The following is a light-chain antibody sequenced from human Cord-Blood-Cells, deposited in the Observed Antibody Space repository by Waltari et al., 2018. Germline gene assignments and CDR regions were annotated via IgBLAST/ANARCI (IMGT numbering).Light chain of an antibody. CDR2: DVS. CDR1: SSDVGGYNY. Sequence: QSALTQPRSVSGSPGQSVTISCNGTSSDVGGYNYVSLYQQHPGKAPKLMIYDVSKRPSGVPDRFSGSKAGNTASLTISGLQAEDEADYYCCSYAGSYTYFFGTGTKVTVL. V-gene: IGLV2-11*01. CDR3: CSYAGSYTYF. J-gene: IGLJ1*01.